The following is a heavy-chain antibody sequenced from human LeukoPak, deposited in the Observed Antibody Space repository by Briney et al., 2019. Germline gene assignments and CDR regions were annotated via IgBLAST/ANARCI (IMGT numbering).Heavy chain of an antibody. D-gene: IGHD6-19*01. Sequence: GRSLRLSCAASGFTVSSNYMSWVRQAPGKGLEWVSIIYGGGTTYYADSVKGRFTISRDNSKNTLFLQMNSLRAEDTAVYYCAKGSSVAGTIFGYWGQGTLVTVSS. CDR1: GFTVSSNY. J-gene: IGHJ4*02. CDR3: AKGSSVAGTIFGY. V-gene: IGHV3-66*01. CDR2: IYGGGTT.